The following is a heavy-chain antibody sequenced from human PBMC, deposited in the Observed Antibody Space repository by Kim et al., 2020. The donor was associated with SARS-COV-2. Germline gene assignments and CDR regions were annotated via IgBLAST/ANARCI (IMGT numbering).Heavy chain of an antibody. CDR3: ARGPRLIFHYGSGSSRAIPDY. CDR1: GGSFSGYY. J-gene: IGHJ4*02. V-gene: IGHV4-34*01. Sequence: SETLSLTCAVYGGSFSGYYWSWIRQPPGKGLEWIGEINHSGSTNYNPSLKSRVTISVDTSKNQFSLKLSSVTAADTAVYYCARGPRLIFHYGSGSSRAIPDYWGQGTLVTVSS. CDR2: INHSGST. D-gene: IGHD3-10*01.